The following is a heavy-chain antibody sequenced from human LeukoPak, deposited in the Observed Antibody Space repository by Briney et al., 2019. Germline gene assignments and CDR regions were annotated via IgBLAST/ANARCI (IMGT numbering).Heavy chain of an antibody. CDR2: IYYSGST. CDR1: GGSISSSSYY. CDR3: ASSAIAARLGWFDP. Sequence: PSETLSLTCTVSGGSISSSSYYWGWIRQPPGKGLEWIGYIYYSGSTYYNPSLKSRVTISVDTSKNQFSLKLSSVTAADTAVYYCASSAIAARLGWFDPWGQGTLVTVSS. J-gene: IGHJ5*02. V-gene: IGHV4-39*07. D-gene: IGHD6-6*01.